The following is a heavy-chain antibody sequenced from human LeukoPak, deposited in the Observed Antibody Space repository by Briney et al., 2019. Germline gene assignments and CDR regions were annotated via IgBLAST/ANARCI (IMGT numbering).Heavy chain of an antibody. CDR1: GFTFSRYW. J-gene: IGHJ3*01. D-gene: IGHD5-18*01. Sequence: GGSLRLSCAASGFTFSRYWMSWVRQAPGKGPEFVANIKEDGSEKSYVDSVKGRFTISRDNAKKTVSLQMSSLRAEDTAVYYCARVPGYSEFDVWGQGAMVIVSS. CDR2: IKEDGSEK. CDR3: ARVPGYSEFDV. V-gene: IGHV3-7*01.